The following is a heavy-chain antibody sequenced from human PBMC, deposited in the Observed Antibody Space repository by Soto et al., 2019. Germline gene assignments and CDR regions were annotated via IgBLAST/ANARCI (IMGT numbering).Heavy chain of an antibody. CDR2: TKQDESEK. CDR3: VREGDSGFFS. V-gene: IGHV3-7*01. CDR1: GFTFGDYW. D-gene: IGHD6-25*01. J-gene: IGHJ5*02. Sequence: EVQLVESGGGLVQPGGSLRLSCATSGFTFGDYWMSWVRQAPGKRLEWVANTKQDESEKYYVGSVRGRFTISRDNAKNSRYLEMNRLRGEDPAVYFCVREGDSGFFSWGQGTLVTVSS.